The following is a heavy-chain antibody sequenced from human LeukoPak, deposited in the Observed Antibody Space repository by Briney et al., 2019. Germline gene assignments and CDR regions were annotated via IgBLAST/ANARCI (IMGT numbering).Heavy chain of an antibody. CDR1: GDTFSSYG. Sequence: ASVKASCKTSGDTFSSYGISWVRQAPGQGLEWMGRIIPIVGSTNYAEKLQGRVTITADKSTSTVYMELSSLRSEDTAVYYCAREKEPRWLQLLDYWGQGTLVTVSS. CDR3: AREKEPRWLQLLDY. D-gene: IGHD5-24*01. CDR2: IIPIVGST. J-gene: IGHJ4*02. V-gene: IGHV1-69*04.